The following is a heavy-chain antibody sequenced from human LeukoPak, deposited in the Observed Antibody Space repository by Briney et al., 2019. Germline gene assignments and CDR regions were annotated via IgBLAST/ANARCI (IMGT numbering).Heavy chain of an antibody. CDR3: ARAGAAREYYYYYYMDV. CDR1: GGTFSSYA. D-gene: IGHD1-26*01. J-gene: IGHJ6*03. Sequence: RASVKVSCKASGGTFSSYAISWVRQAPGQGLEWMGGIIPIFGTANYAQKFQGRVTITADESTSTAYMELSSLRSEDTAVYYCARAGAAREYYYYYYMDVWGKGTTVTVSS. CDR2: IIPIFGTA. V-gene: IGHV1-69*13.